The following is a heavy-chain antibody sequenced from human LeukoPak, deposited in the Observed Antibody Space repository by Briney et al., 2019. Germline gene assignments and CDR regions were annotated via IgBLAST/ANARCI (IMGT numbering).Heavy chain of an antibody. D-gene: IGHD3-22*01. CDR2: IYTSGST. J-gene: IGHJ4*02. CDR1: GGSINIYY. CDR3: ARHDDSSGYYYPHLDY. Sequence: SETLSLTCTVSGGSINIYYWSWIRQPAGKGLEWIGRIYTSGSTNYNPSLKTRVTMSVDTSKNQFSLKLSSVIAADTAVYYCARHDDSSGYYYPHLDYWGQGTLVTVSS. V-gene: IGHV4-4*07.